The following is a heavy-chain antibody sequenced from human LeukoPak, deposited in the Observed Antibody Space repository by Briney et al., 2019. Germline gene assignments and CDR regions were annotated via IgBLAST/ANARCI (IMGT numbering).Heavy chain of an antibody. CDR2: ISSSSSTI. CDR1: GFTFSSYS. CDR3: ASLSIAVAGTPFDY. J-gene: IGHJ4*02. D-gene: IGHD6-19*01. Sequence: GGSLRLSCAASGFTFSSYSMNWVRQAPGKGLEWVSSISSSSSTIYYADSVKGRFTISRDNAKNTLYLQMNSLRAEDTAVYYCASLSIAVAGTPFDYWGQGTLVTVSS. V-gene: IGHV3-48*04.